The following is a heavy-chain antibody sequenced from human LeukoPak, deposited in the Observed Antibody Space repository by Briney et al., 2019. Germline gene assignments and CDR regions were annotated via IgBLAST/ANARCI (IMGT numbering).Heavy chain of an antibody. CDR2: IYYSGST. Sequence: SETLSLTCTVSGGSISSYYWSWIRQPPGKGLEWIGYIYYSGSTNYNPSLKSRVTISVDTSQKQFSLRLSSVTAADTALYYCARLHQSGTTDYWGQGILVTVSS. CDR1: GGSISSYY. CDR3: ARLHQSGTTDY. D-gene: IGHD1-1*01. V-gene: IGHV4-59*12. J-gene: IGHJ4*02.